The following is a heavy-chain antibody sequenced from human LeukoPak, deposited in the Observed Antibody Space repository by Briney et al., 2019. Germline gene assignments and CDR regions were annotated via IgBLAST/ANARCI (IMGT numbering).Heavy chain of an antibody. D-gene: IGHD5-18*01. CDR3: ARDTVDTAMASFGYYYYYMDV. Sequence: GGSLRLSCAASGFTFSSYWMHWVRQAPGKGLVWVSRINSDGSSTSYADSVKGRFTISRDNAKNTLYLQMNSLRAEDTAVYYCARDTVDTAMASFGYYYYYMDVWGKGTTVTVSS. J-gene: IGHJ6*03. CDR2: INSDGSST. V-gene: IGHV3-74*01. CDR1: GFTFSSYW.